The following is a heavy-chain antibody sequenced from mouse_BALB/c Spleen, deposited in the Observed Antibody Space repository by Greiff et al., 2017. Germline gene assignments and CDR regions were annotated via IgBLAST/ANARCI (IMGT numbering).Heavy chain of an antibody. D-gene: IGHD3-1*01. CDR3: ARSGRRYAMDY. Sequence: EVHLVESGGGLVQPGGSRKLSCAASGFTFSSFGVHWVRQAPEKGLEWVAYISSGSSTIYYADTVKGRFTISRDNPKNTLFLQMTSLRSEDTAMYYCARSGRRYAMDYWGQGTSVTVSS. J-gene: IGHJ4*01. V-gene: IGHV5-17*02. CDR1: GFTFSSFG. CDR2: ISSGSSTI.